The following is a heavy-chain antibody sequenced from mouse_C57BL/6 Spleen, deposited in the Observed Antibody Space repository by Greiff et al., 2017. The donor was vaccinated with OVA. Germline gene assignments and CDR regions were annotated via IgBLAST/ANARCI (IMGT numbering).Heavy chain of an antibody. D-gene: IGHD2-3*01. CDR2: ISSGGSYT. CDR1: GFTFSSYG. V-gene: IGHV5-6*01. J-gene: IGHJ4*01. Sequence: EVQLVESGGDLVKPGGSLKLSCAASGFTFSSYGMSWVRQTPDKRLEWVATISSGGSYTYYPDSVKGRFTISRDNAKNTLYLQMSSLKSEDTAMYYCARQIYDYGAMDYWGQGTSVTVSS. CDR3: ARQIYDYGAMDY.